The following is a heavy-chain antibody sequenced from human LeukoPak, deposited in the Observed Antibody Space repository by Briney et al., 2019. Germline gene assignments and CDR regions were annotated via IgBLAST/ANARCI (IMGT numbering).Heavy chain of an antibody. Sequence: GGSLRLSCAASGFTVSSNYMSWVRQAPGKGLEWVSVIYSGGSTYYADSVKGRFTISRDNSKNTLYLQMNSLRAEDTAVYYCARDSITIFGVVIDWGQGTLVTVSS. V-gene: IGHV3-53*01. CDR2: IYSGGST. J-gene: IGHJ4*02. CDR1: GFTVSSNY. CDR3: ARDSITIFGVVID. D-gene: IGHD3-3*01.